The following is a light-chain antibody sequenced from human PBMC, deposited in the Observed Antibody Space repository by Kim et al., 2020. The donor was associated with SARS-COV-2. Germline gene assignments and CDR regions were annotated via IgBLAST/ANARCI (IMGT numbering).Light chain of an antibody. Sequence: SSELTQDPAVSVALGQTVRITCQGDSLRSYYASWYQQKPGQAPVLVIYGKNNRPSGIPDRFSCSSSGNTASLTITGAQAEDEADYYCNSRDSSGNHLNWV. V-gene: IGLV3-19*01. CDR2: GKN. CDR3: NSRDSSGNHLNWV. CDR1: SLRSYY. J-gene: IGLJ3*02.